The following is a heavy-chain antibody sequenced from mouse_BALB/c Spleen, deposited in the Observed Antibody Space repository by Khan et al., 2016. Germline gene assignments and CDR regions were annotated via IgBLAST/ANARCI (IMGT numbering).Heavy chain of an antibody. J-gene: IGHJ2*01. CDR1: GYSITSDYA. Sequence: EVQLQESGPGLVKPSQSLSLTCTVTGYSITSDYAWNWIRQFPGNKLEWMGYISYSGSTSYNPSLKSRISITRDPSKNQFVLQLNAVTTEDTATYYCARRGNCFDYWGQGTTRAVSS. V-gene: IGHV3-2*02. D-gene: IGHD1-1*02. CDR2: ISYSGST. CDR3: ARRGNCFDY.